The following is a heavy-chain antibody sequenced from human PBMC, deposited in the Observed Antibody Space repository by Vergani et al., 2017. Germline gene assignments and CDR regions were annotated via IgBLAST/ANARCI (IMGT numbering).Heavy chain of an antibody. D-gene: IGHD3-3*01. V-gene: IGHV1-2*02. CDR2: NNPNSGGT. Sequence: QVQLVQSGAEVKKPGASVKVSCKASGDTFTGYSMHWVRQAPGQGLEWMGWNNPNSGGTNYAPKFQGRVTMTRDTSISPAYMERSRLRSDDTAVYYCARDGPYYDLWSGIGYYYYMDVWGKGTTVTVSS. CDR3: ARDGPYYDLWSGIGYYYYMDV. CDR1: GDTFTGYS. J-gene: IGHJ6*03.